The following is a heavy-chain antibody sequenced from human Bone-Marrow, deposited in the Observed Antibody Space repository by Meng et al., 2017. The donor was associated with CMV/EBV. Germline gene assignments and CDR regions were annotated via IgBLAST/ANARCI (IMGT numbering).Heavy chain of an antibody. D-gene: IGHD1-26*01. CDR3: ARLANSGYSNY. Sequence: GSLRLSCTVSGGSVSSGSYYWSWIRQPPGKGLEWIGYIYYSGSTNYNPSLKSRVTISVDTSKNQFSLKLSSVTAADTAVYYCARLANSGYSNYWGQGTLVTGSS. V-gene: IGHV4-61*01. CDR2: IYYSGST. J-gene: IGHJ4*02. CDR1: GGSVSSGSYY.